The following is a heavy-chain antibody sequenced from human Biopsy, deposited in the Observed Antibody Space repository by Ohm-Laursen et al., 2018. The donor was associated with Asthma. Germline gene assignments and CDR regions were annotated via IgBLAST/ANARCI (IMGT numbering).Heavy chain of an antibody. D-gene: IGHD5-12*01. Sequence: SLRLSCAAPGFTFGDYWMSWVRQVPGKGLEWVAVISYDGNHKFYEDSVKGRFTISRDNSKNTLYLQMNSLRTEDTAVYYCAKRRGYSGHDNDYWGQGTLVIVSS. CDR1: GFTFGDYW. CDR2: ISYDGNHK. V-gene: IGHV3-30*18. J-gene: IGHJ4*02. CDR3: AKRRGYSGHDNDY.